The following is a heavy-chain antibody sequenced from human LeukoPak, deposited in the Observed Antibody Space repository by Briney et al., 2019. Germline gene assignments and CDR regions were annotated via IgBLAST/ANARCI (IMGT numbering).Heavy chain of an antibody. V-gene: IGHV3-7*01. J-gene: IGHJ4*02. D-gene: IGHD2-2*01. CDR2: IKQDGSEK. CDR3: AREPRDQPLPLSV. Sequence: PGGSLRLSCAASGFTFSSYWMSWVRQAPGKGLEWVANIKQDGSEKYYVDSVKGRFTISRDNAKNSLYLQMNSLRDEDTAVYYCAREPRDQPLPLSVWGQGTLVTVSS. CDR1: GFTFSSYW.